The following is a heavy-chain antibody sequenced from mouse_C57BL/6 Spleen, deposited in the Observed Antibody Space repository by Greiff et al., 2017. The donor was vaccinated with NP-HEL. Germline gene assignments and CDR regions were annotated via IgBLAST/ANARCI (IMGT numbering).Heavy chain of an antibody. Sequence: EVKVVESGEGLVKPGGSLKLSCAASGFTFSSYAMSWVRQTPEKRLEWVAYISSGGDYIYYADTVKGRFTISRDNARNTLYLQMSSLKSEDTAMYYCTRDEGENDYDWFAYWGQGTLVTVSA. CDR2: ISSGGDYI. CDR3: TRDEGENDYDWFAY. J-gene: IGHJ3*01. V-gene: IGHV5-9-1*02. D-gene: IGHD2-4*01. CDR1: GFTFSSYA.